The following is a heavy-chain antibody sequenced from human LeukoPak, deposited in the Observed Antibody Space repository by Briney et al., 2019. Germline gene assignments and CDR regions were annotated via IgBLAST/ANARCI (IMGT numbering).Heavy chain of an antibody. J-gene: IGHJ4*02. D-gene: IGHD2-15*01. CDR3: ARGYCSGGSCYSVPEE. V-gene: IGHV1-2*03. Sequence: LEASVKVSCTASGYTFTGYYMHWVRQAPGQGLEWMGWINLNSGGTNYAQKFQGRVTMTRDTSISTAYMELSRLRSDDTAVYYCARGYCSGGSCYSVPEEWGQGTLVTVSS. CDR1: GYTFTGYY. CDR2: INLNSGGT.